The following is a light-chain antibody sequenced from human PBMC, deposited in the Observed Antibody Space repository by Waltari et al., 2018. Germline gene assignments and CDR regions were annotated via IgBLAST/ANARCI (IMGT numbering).Light chain of an antibody. CDR1: SPNIGTNY. CDR2: KTN. J-gene: IGLJ1*01. V-gene: IGLV1-47*01. CDR3: AAWDDSLSGNV. Sequence: QSVLTQPPSASGTPGQRIIISCSGSSPNIGTNYVYWYQQFPGTAPKVLIYKTNQRPSGVPDRFSGSKSGTSASLAISGLRSEDEADYYCAAWDDSLSGNVFGTGTKVTVL.